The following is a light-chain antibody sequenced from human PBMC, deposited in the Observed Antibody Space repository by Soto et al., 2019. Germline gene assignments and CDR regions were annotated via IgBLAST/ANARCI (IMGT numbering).Light chain of an antibody. CDR1: SSDVGGYNY. Sequence: QSVLTQPASVSGSPGQSITISCTGTSSDVGGYNYVSWYQQHPGKDPKLMMYDVSNRPSGVSNRFSGSKSGNTASLTISGLQAEDEADYDCSSDTSSSTVFGGGTKVTVL. V-gene: IGLV2-14*01. J-gene: IGLJ2*01. CDR2: DVS. CDR3: SSDTSSSTV.